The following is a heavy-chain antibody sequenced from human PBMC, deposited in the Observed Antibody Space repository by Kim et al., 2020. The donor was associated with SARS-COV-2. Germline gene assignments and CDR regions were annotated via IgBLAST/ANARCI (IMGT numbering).Heavy chain of an antibody. V-gene: IGHV3-43*02. CDR3: ANSHYYDSSACDY. CDR2: ISGDGGST. J-gene: IGHJ4*02. D-gene: IGHD3-22*01. Sequence: GGSLRLSCAASGFTFDDYAMHWVRQAPGKGLEWVSLISGDGGSTYYADSVKGRFTISRDNSKNSLYLQMNSLRTEDTALYYCANSHYYDSSACDYWGQGTLVTVSS. CDR1: GFTFDDYA.